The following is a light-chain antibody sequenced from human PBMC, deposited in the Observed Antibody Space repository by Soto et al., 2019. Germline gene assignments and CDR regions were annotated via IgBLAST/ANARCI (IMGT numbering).Light chain of an antibody. CDR1: NSNIGSKP. CDR3: AAWDDSLDAVV. CDR2: SND. V-gene: IGLV1-44*01. Sequence: QAVVTQPPSASGTPGQRVTISCSGTNSNIGSKPVSWYQHLPGTAPRVLIYSNDQWPSGVPDRFSGSKSGTSASLAISGLQSDDEADYYCAAWDDSLDAVVFGGGTKVTVL. J-gene: IGLJ2*01.